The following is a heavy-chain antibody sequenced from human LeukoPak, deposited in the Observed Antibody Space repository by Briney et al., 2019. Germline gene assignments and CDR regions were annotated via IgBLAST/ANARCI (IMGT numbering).Heavy chain of an antibody. CDR2: VNPDGGST. CDR1: GYTFTSYW. Sequence: ASVKVSCKASGYTFTSYWIQWVRQAPGQGLEWMGLVNPDGGSTAYAHRFQGGVIMTRDTSTSTAYMDLSSLRSEDTAVYHCARAPRNSSTMLDSWGQGTLVTVSS. J-gene: IGHJ5*01. V-gene: IGHV1-46*01. D-gene: IGHD6-13*01. CDR3: ARAPRNSSTMLDS.